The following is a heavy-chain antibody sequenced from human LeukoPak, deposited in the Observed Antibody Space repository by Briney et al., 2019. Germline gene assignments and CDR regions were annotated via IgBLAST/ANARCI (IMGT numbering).Heavy chain of an antibody. D-gene: IGHD4-17*01. Sequence: SETLSLTCTVSGGSISSGGYYWSWIRQPPGKGLEWIGYIYHSGGTYYNPSLKSRVTISVDRSKNQFSLKLSSVTAANTAVYYCARGGATVTTPHAFDIWGQGTMVTVSS. J-gene: IGHJ3*02. CDR3: ARGGATVTTPHAFDI. CDR2: IYHSGGT. CDR1: GGSISSGGYY. V-gene: IGHV4-30-2*01.